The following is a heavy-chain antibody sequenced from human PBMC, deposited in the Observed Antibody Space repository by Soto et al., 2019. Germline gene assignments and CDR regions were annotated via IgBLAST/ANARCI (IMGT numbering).Heavy chain of an antibody. Sequence: QMQMQESGPRLVKPSETLSLTCTVSGASITDSYWSWIRQPPEKGLEWIGYIYFSWIANYNPSLTSRATISRDTSKNEFSLKLTSVTAADTAIYYCARGDSDLAVSEAAYWGQGTLVTVSS. J-gene: IGHJ1*01. V-gene: IGHV4-59*01. CDR1: GASITDSY. CDR3: ARGDSDLAVSEAAY. CDR2: IYFSWIA. D-gene: IGHD2-15*01.